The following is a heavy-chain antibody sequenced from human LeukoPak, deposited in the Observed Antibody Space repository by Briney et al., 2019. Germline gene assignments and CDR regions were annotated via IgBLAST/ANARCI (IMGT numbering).Heavy chain of an antibody. V-gene: IGHV3-69-1*02. CDR3: ARDNFGWYERGGDYFDY. D-gene: IGHD6-19*01. Sequence: GSLRLSCAACGFTVSSNYMSWVRQAPGKGLEWLAYITSDSTIYQADSVKGRFTISRDNGKNSLYLQMNGLSAEDTAVYYGARDNFGWYERGGDYFDYWGRGTLVIVSS. CDR1: GFTVSSNY. CDR2: ITSDSTI. J-gene: IGHJ4*02.